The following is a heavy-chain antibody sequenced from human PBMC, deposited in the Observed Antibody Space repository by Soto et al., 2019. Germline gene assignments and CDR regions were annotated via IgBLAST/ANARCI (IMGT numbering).Heavy chain of an antibody. CDR1: GGSFSDYY. Sequence: QVQLQQWGAGLLKPSETLSRSCAVYGGSFSDYYWSWIRQPPGKGLEWIGEINHRGNTNYNPSVKSRVTISVDTSMNQFSLRLTSVTAADTAVYYCARGRISYCSRGRFYPGAIDFWGQGTRVTVSA. J-gene: IGHJ4*02. D-gene: IGHD2-15*01. CDR3: ARGRISYCSRGRFYPGAIDF. CDR2: INHRGNT. V-gene: IGHV4-34*01.